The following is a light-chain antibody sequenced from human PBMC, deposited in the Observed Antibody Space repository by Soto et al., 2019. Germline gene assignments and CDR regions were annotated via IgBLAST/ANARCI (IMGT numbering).Light chain of an antibody. J-gene: IGLJ3*02. CDR2: VEGGGSY. CDR1: SGHSTYI. CDR3: ETWDSNTRV. Sequence: QPVLTQSSSASASLGSSVRLTCTLSSGHSTYIIAWHQQQPGKAPRYLMKVEGGGSYDKGTGVPDRFSGSRSEADRYLTISNLQSEDEADYYCETWDSNTRVFGGGTKLTVL. V-gene: IGLV4-60*03.